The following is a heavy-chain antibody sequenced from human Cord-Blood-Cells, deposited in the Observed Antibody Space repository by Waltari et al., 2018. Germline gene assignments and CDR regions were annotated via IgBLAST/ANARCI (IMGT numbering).Heavy chain of an antibody. CDR2: INHSGST. Sequence: QVQLQQWGAGLLKPSEPLSLTCAVYGGSFSGYYWSWIRQPPGKGLEWIGEINHSGSTNYNPSLKSRVTISVDTSKNQFSLKLSSVTAADTAVYYCASDYYGSGSYDYWGQGTLVTVSS. CDR1: GGSFSGYY. V-gene: IGHV4-34*01. D-gene: IGHD3-10*01. J-gene: IGHJ4*02. CDR3: ASDYYGSGSYDY.